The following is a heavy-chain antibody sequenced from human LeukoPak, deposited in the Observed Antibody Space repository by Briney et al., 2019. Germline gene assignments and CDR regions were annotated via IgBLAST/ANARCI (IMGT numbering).Heavy chain of an antibody. CDR3: ARLGGYDAFDI. CDR1: GASISSDDW. Sequence: TSETLSLTCAVSGASISSDDWWNWVRQPPGKGLEWIGEIYHSGTTNYNPSLKSRVTISVDKAKNHFSLKLTSVTAADTAVYYCARLGGYDAFDIWGQGTMVTVSS. CDR2: IYHSGTT. J-gene: IGHJ3*02. V-gene: IGHV4-4*02. D-gene: IGHD5-12*01.